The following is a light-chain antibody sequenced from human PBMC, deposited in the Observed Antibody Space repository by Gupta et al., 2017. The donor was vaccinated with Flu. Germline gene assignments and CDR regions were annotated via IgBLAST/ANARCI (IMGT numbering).Light chain of an antibody. Sequence: DIQMTQSPSTLSAVGDRVTITCRASQSIGSWLAWYQQKPGKAPKLLIYDVSSLQSGVPSRFTGSGSGTEFTLTISGLQPDDLATYYCQQYFNYYTFGQGTKLDIK. CDR1: QSIGSW. V-gene: IGKV1-5*03. J-gene: IGKJ2*01. CDR3: QQYFNYYT. CDR2: DVS.